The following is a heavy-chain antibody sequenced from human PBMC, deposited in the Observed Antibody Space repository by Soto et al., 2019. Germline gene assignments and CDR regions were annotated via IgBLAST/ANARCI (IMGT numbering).Heavy chain of an antibody. CDR2: IYYSGST. V-gene: IGHV4-31*03. D-gene: IGHD3-10*01. CDR3: ASSNWSGIWFGDGGFDY. Sequence: QVQLQESGPGLVKPSQTLSLTCTVSGGSISSGGYYWSWIRQHPGKGLEWIGYIYYSGSTYYNPSLQSRVTISVDTSKNQFSLKLSSVTAADTAVYYCASSNWSGIWFGDGGFDYWGQGTLVTVSS. J-gene: IGHJ4*02. CDR1: GGSISSGGYY.